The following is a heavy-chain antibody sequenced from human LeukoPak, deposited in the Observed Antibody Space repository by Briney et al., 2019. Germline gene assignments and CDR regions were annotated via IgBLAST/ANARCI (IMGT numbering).Heavy chain of an antibody. J-gene: IGHJ4*02. V-gene: IGHV3-23*01. CDR2: ISGSGGST. CDR1: GFTFSSYA. CDR3: ARAARNYYGSGSYYRIVGNYYFDY. Sequence: GGSLRLSCAASGFTFSSYAMSWVRQAPGKGLEWVSAISGSGGSTYYADSVKGRFTISRDNSKNTLYLQMNSLRAEDTAVYYCARAARNYYGSGSYYRIVGNYYFDYWGQGTLVTVSS. D-gene: IGHD3-10*01.